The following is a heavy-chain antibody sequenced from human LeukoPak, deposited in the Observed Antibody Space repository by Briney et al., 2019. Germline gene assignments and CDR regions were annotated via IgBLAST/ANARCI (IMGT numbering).Heavy chain of an antibody. Sequence: PGGSLRLSCAASGFTFDDYGMSWVRQAPGKGLEWVSGINWNGGSTGYADSVKGRFIISRDNAKNSLYLQMNSLRAEDTALYHCARGAMDTAMVTSAWFDPWGQGTLVTVSS. J-gene: IGHJ5*02. D-gene: IGHD5-18*01. CDR1: GFTFDDYG. V-gene: IGHV3-20*01. CDR2: INWNGGST. CDR3: ARGAMDTAMVTSAWFDP.